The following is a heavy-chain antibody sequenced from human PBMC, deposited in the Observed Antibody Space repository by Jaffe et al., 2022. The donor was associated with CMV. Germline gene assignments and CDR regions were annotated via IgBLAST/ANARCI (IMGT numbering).Heavy chain of an antibody. CDR2: IYYSGST. CDR3: ARGAYCGGDCYALHDAFDI. J-gene: IGHJ3*02. V-gene: IGHV4-59*01. D-gene: IGHD2-21*02. Sequence: QVQLQESGPGLVKPSETLSLTCTVSGGSISSYYWSWIRQPPGKGLEWIGYIYYSGSTNYNPSLKSRVTISVDTSKNQFSLKLSSVTAADTAVYYCARGAYCGGDCYALHDAFDIWGQGTMVTVSS. CDR1: GGSISSYY.